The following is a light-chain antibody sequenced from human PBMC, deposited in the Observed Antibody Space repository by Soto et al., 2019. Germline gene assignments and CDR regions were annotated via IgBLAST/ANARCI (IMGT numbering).Light chain of an antibody. Sequence: QSVLTQPPSVSGAPGQRVTISCTGSSSNIGAGYDVHWYQQLPGTAPKLLIYGISNRPSGVPDRFSGSKSGTSASLAITGLQAEDEADYYCQSYDSSLNGVVFGGGTQLTVL. CDR2: GIS. CDR3: QSYDSSLNGVV. J-gene: IGLJ2*01. CDR1: SSNIGAGYD. V-gene: IGLV1-40*01.